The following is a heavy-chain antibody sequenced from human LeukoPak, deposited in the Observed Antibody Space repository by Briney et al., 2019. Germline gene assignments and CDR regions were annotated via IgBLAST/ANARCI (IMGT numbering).Heavy chain of an antibody. D-gene: IGHD3-22*01. CDR2: ISAYNGNT. CDR3: ASTVGNYYDSSGYFD. J-gene: IGHJ4*02. CDR1: GYTFTSYD. Sequence: ASVKVSCKASGYTFTSYDINWVRQAPGQGLEWMGWISAYNGNTNYAQKLQGRVTMTTDTSTSTAYMELRSLRSDDTAVYYCASTVGNYYDSSGYFDWGQGTLVTVSS. V-gene: IGHV1-18*01.